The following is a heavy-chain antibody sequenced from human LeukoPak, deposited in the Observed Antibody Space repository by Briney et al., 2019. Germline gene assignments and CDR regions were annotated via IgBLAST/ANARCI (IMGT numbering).Heavy chain of an antibody. CDR1: GGSISSYY. Sequence: PSETLSLTCTVSGGSISSYYWSWIRQPAGKGLEWIGRIYTSGSTNYNPSLKSRVTMSVDTSKNQFSLKLSSVTAADTAVYYCARDGTAAGYWYFDLWGRGTLVTVSS. CDR3: ARDGTAAGYWYFDL. J-gene: IGHJ2*01. D-gene: IGHD6-13*01. V-gene: IGHV4-4*07. CDR2: IYTSGST.